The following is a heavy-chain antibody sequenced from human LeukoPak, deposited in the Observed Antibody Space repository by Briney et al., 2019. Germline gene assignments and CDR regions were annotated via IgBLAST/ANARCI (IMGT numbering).Heavy chain of an antibody. CDR2: INHSGST. J-gene: IGHJ6*02. D-gene: IGHD3-3*01. CDR3: AREGRVPYYAFWSGYYRGYYGMDV. V-gene: IGHV4-34*01. Sequence: SSETLSLTCAVYGGSFSGYYWSWIRQPPGKGLEWIGEINHSGSTNYNPSLKSRVTISVDTSKNQFSLKLSSVTAADTAVYYCAREGRVPYYAFWSGYYRGYYGMDVWGQGTTVTVSS. CDR1: GGSFSGYY.